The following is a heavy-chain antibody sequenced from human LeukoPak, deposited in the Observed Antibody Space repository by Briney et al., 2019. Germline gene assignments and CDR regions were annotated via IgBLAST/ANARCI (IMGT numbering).Heavy chain of an antibody. CDR3: AKSYCSSTSFASKIDYYYMDV. Sequence: GGSLRLSSAASRFTFCSYAMSWVGQAPGKGLEWVSAIRGSGGSTYYAASVTGRFTISRDNSKNTLYLQMNSLRAEDTAVYYCAKSYCSSTSFASKIDYYYMDVWGKGTTVTVSS. CDR1: RFTFCSYA. J-gene: IGHJ6*03. CDR2: IRGSGGST. D-gene: IGHD2-2*01. V-gene: IGHV3-23*01.